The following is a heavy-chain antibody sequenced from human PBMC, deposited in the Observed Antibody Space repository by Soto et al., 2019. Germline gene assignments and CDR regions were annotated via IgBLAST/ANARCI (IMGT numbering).Heavy chain of an antibody. V-gene: IGHV2-5*02. CDR3: TDRRSSGFGNWVDP. D-gene: IGHD6-19*01. CDR1: GFSLSTSGVG. CDR2: IYWDDDK. J-gene: IGHJ5*02. Sequence: QITLKESGPTLVKPTQTLTLTCTFSGFSLSTSGVGVGWIRQPPGKALEWLAVIYWDDDKRYSPSLKSRLTSPKQTAKNQVVLTMNHRDPVDTATYYCTDRRSSGFGNWVDPWGQGTLVTVSS.